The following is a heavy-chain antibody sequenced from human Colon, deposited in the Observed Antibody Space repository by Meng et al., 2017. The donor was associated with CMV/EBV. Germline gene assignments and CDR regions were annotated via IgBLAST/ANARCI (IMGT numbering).Heavy chain of an antibody. J-gene: IGHJ4*02. CDR1: GFTFSNYA. D-gene: IGHD1-1*01. V-gene: IGHV3-23*01. CDR2: VIGSGANT. Sequence: GESLKISCASSGFTFSNYAMSWVRQAPGKGLEWVSSVIGSGANTYYADSVKGRFTISRDNSKNTLSLQMNSQRVEDTAIYYCAKRYTDNWYYFGYWGQGTLVTVSS. CDR3: AKRYTDNWYYFGY.